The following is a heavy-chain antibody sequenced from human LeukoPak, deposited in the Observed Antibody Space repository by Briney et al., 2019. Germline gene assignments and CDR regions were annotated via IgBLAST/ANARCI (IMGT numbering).Heavy chain of an antibody. J-gene: IGHJ3*02. CDR2: TIGSGYNT. Sequence: GGSLRLSCAASGFTFSSYAMSWVRRAPGKGLEWVSATIGSGYNTYYADSVKGRFAISRGSSKNTLYLQMNSLRAEDTAVYYCAKGSGYYSRDAFDIWGQGTMATVSS. CDR1: GFTFSSYA. CDR3: AKGSGYYSRDAFDI. V-gene: IGHV3-23*01. D-gene: IGHD3-22*01.